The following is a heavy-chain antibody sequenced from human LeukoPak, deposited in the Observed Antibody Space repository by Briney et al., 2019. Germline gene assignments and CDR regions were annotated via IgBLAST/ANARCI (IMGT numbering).Heavy chain of an antibody. D-gene: IGHD3-16*01. V-gene: IGHV3-20*04. J-gene: IGHJ4*01. CDR1: GFTFDEYG. CDR2: INSKGFST. Sequence: GGSLRLSCAASGFTFDEYGMSWVRQAPGKGLECVSSINSKGFSTSYTDSVKGRFTISRDNAKNSLYLQMNSLRVEDAAFYYCVRGAGGPSNYWGHGTLVTVSS. CDR3: VRGAGGPSNY.